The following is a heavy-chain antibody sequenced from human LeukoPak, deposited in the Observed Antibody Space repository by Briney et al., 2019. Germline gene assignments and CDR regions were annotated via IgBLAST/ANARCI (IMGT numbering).Heavy chain of an antibody. D-gene: IGHD2-8*01. CDR3: ARGPRKSPARGLNGVCYCWFDP. CDR2: IYYSGST. CDR1: GGSISSYY. V-gene: IGHV4-59*01. Sequence: TSETLSLTCTVSGGSISSYYWSWIRQPPGKGLEWIGYIYYSGSTNYNPSLKSRVTISVDTSKNQFSLKLSSVTAADTAVYYCARGPRKSPARGLNGVCYCWFDPWGQGTLVTVSS. J-gene: IGHJ5*02.